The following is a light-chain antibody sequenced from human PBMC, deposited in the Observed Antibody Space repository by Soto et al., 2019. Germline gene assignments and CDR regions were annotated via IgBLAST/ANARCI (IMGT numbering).Light chain of an antibody. V-gene: IGLV2-11*01. J-gene: IGLJ1*01. CDR1: SSDVGAYKY. Sequence: QSALTQPRSVSGSPGQSVTISCAGTSSDVGAYKYVSWFQQHPGKAPKVIIYDVNKRPSGVPDRFSGSKSGNTASLTISGLQADDEADYYCCSFAGGFTFVFGTGTKATVL. CDR3: CSFAGGFTFV. CDR2: DVN.